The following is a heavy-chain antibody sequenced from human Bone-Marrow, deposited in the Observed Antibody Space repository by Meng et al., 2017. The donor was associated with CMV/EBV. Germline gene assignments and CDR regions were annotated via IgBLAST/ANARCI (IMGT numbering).Heavy chain of an antibody. CDR2: IKSDGRTT. D-gene: IGHD6-19*01. CDR3: ARDPDSNGWSAFDY. J-gene: IGHJ4*02. Sequence: SVFTFSSYLMHWVRHGPGQGLVWVSLIKSDGRTTSSADSVKGRFTISRDNAKNTLYLQINSLRAEDTAVYYCARDPDSNGWSAFDYWGQGILVTVSS. CDR1: VFTFSSYL. V-gene: IGHV3-74*01.